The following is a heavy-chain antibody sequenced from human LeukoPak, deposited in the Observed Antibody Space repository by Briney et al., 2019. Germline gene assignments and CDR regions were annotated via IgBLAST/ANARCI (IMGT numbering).Heavy chain of an antibody. D-gene: IGHD3-22*01. CDR2: ISGSGGST. J-gene: IGHJ6*02. V-gene: IGHV3-23*01. CDR3: ANVLEYYYDSRDYHSHYYYYGMDV. Sequence: SGRSLRLSCAASGFTFSSYAMTWVRQAPGKWMEWVSAISGSGGSTYYADSVKGRFIISRDNSRNTLSLQMNSLRAEDTAVYYCANVLEYYYDSRDYHSHYYYYGMDVWGQGTTVTVSS. CDR1: GFTFSSYA.